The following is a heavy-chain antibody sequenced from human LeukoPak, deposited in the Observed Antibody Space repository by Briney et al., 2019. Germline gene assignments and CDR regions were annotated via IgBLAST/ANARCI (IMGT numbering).Heavy chain of an antibody. Sequence: SETLSLTCTVSGGSISSYYWSWIRQPPGKGLEWIGYIYYSGSTNYNPSLKSRVTISVDTSKNQFSLKLSSVTAADTAVYYCARDHGVLGWFDPWGQGTLVTVSS. CDR3: ARDHGVLGWFDP. V-gene: IGHV4-59*01. J-gene: IGHJ5*02. CDR1: GGSISSYY. D-gene: IGHD4/OR15-4a*01. CDR2: IYYSGST.